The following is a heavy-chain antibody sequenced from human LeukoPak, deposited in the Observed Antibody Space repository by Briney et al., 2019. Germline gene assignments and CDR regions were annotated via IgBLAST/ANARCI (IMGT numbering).Heavy chain of an antibody. CDR2: IKQDGSEK. CDR3: ARGIYDFWH. J-gene: IGHJ6*04. D-gene: IGHD3-3*01. Sequence: GGSLRLSCAASGFTFSSYSMNWVRQAPGKGLEWVANIKQDGSEKYYVDSVKGRFTISRDNAKNSLYLQMNSLRAEDTAVYYCARGIYDFWHWGKGTTVTVSS. V-gene: IGHV3-7*01. CDR1: GFTFSSYS.